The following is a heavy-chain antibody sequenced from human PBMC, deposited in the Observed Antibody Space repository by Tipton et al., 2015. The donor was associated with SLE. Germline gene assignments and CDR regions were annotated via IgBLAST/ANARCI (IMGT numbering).Heavy chain of an antibody. CDR2: IYYSGSS. CDR3: ARDEDLDY. Sequence: LRLSCTVSGSSISSYYWNWIRQTPGKGLEWIGYIYYSGSSNHNPSLKSRVTISLDTSKKQLPLKLTSVTAADTAVYYCARDEDLDYWGQGTLVTVSS. J-gene: IGHJ4*02. V-gene: IGHV4-59*01. CDR1: GSSISSYY.